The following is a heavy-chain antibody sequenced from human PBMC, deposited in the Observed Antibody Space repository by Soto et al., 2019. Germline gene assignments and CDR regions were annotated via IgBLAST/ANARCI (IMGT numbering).Heavy chain of an antibody. CDR1: GGSISSSSYY. CDR3: ARQKSGYDRPHNWFDP. Sequence: QLQLQESGPGLVKPSETLSLTCTVSGGSISSSSYYWGWIRQPPGKGLEWIGSIYYSGSTYYSPSLKSRVTISVDTSKNHFSLKLTSVTAADTAVYYCARQKSGYDRPHNWFDPWGQGTLVTVSS. D-gene: IGHD5-12*01. V-gene: IGHV4-39*01. CDR2: IYYSGST. J-gene: IGHJ5*02.